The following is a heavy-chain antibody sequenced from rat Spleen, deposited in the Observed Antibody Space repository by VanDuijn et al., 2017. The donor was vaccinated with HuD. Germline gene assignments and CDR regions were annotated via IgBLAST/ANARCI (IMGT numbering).Heavy chain of an antibody. CDR2: ITNTGGSI. J-gene: IGHJ3*01. V-gene: IGHV5-25*01. CDR3: AGSQTGRGFAY. Sequence: EVQLVESDGGLVQPGRSLKLSCAASGFTFSDYYMAWVRQAPGKGLEWIASITNTGGSIYYLDSVKGRFTIFRDNAKSTLYLQMNSLRSEDTSTYYCAGSQTGRGFAYWGQGTLVTVSS. D-gene: IGHD4-2*01. CDR1: GFTFSDYY.